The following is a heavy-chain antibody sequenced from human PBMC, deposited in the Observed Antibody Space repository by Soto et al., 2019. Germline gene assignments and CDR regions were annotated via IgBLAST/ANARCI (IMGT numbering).Heavy chain of an antibody. D-gene: IGHD1-20*01. Sequence: TGGSLRLSCATSGFTFSNYGMYWVRQAPGKGLEWVAVISYDGGDKYYGDSVKGRFTISRDNSKNTVYLQMNSLRAEDTAVYYCTNDNSTPEPGYFHHWGQGALVTVSS. CDR3: TNDNSTPEPGYFHH. CDR1: GFTFSNYG. V-gene: IGHV3-30*18. CDR2: ISYDGGDK. J-gene: IGHJ1*01.